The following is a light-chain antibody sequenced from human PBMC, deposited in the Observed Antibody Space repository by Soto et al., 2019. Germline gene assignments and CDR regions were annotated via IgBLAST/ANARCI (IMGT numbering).Light chain of an antibody. V-gene: IGLV2-14*01. CDR3: CSYTTSNTRQIV. J-gene: IGLJ1*01. CDR2: DVS. Sequence: QSVLAQPASVSGSPGQSITISCTGTSSDVGGYNYVSWYQQQPGKAPKFMIYDVSNRPSGVSNRFSGSKSGNTASLTISGLQAEGEADYYCCSYTTSNTRQIVFGTGTKSPS. CDR1: SSDVGGYNY.